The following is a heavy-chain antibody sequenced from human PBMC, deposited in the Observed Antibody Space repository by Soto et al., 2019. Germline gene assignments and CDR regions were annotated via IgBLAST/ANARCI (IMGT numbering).Heavy chain of an antibody. Sequence: GGSLRLSCAASGFTFSSYAMSWVRQAPGKGLEWVSAISGSGGSTYYADSVKGRFTTSRDNSKNTLYLQMNSLRAEDTAVYYCAKVRGVRGVIGGYFDYWGQGTQVTVSS. D-gene: IGHD3-10*01. J-gene: IGHJ4*02. CDR1: GFTFSSYA. V-gene: IGHV3-23*01. CDR3: AKVRGVRGVIGGYFDY. CDR2: ISGSGGST.